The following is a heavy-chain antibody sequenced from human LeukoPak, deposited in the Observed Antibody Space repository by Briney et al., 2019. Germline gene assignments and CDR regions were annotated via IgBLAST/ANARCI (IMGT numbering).Heavy chain of an antibody. Sequence: SQTLSLTCAVSGGSVSSGGYSWSWIRQPPGKGLEWIGYIYHSGSTYYNPSLKSRVTISVDRSKNQFSLKLSSVTAADTAVYYCARLLRRLGYFDYWGQGTLVTVSS. CDR1: GGSVSSGGYS. CDR2: IYHSGST. V-gene: IGHV4-30-2*01. J-gene: IGHJ4*02. D-gene: IGHD1-26*01. CDR3: ARLLRRLGYFDY.